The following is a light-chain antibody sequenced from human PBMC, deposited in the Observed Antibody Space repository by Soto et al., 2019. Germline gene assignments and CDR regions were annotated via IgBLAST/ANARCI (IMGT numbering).Light chain of an antibody. CDR2: GAS. CDR1: QTVSTNF. J-gene: IGKJ1*01. V-gene: IGKV3-20*01. CDR3: QQYGNSPLT. Sequence: EIVMTQSPATLSVSPGERATLPCRASQTVSTNFLAWYQQKPGQAPRLLIYGASSRATGTPDRFSGSGSGTDFTLTISRLEPEDFGVFFCQQYGNSPLTFGQGTKV.